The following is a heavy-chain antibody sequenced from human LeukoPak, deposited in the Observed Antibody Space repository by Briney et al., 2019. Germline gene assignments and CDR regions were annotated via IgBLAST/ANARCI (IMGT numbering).Heavy chain of an antibody. J-gene: IGHJ4*02. D-gene: IGHD5-12*01. CDR3: AKGGTGRGYSGYDPYYFDY. Sequence: SETLSLTCTVSGDSISSSYWNWIRQTPGKGLEWIGYISASGNTNYNPSLKSRIIISVDMSKNQFSLKLSSATAADTAVYYCAKGGTGRGYSGYDPYYFDYWGQGTLVTVSS. CDR2: ISASGNT. CDR1: GDSISSSY. V-gene: IGHV4-4*09.